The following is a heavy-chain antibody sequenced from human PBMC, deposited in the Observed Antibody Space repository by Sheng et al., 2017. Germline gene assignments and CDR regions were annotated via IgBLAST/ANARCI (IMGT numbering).Heavy chain of an antibody. CDR1: QFTFGTYA. D-gene: IGHD4-17*01. V-gene: IGHV3-23*04. Sequence: EVQLVESGGDLVQPGGSLRLSCVSSQFTFGTYAMSWVRQAPGKGLEWVSAISGSGGSANYADSVKGRFSLSRDNSKNTLYLQMNSLRAEDTAVYYCAKLGKSVSYGDYRFPFDIWGQGTMVAVSS. CDR3: AKLGKSVSYGDYRFPFDI. J-gene: IGHJ3*02. CDR2: ISGSGGSA.